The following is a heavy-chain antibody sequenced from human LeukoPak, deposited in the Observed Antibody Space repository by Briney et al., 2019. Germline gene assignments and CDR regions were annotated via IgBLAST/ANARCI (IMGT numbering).Heavy chain of an antibody. V-gene: IGHV3-23*01. Sequence: GGSLRLSCAASGFTFNYYAMSWVRQAPGKGLEWVSGISDNEGRTYYTDSVKGRFTISRGNSKNTVYLQMNNLRADDTAVYFCARHDSFIPYWGQGTLVTVSS. CDR3: ARHDSFIPY. D-gene: IGHD5-18*01. J-gene: IGHJ4*02. CDR1: GFTFNYYA. CDR2: ISDNEGRT.